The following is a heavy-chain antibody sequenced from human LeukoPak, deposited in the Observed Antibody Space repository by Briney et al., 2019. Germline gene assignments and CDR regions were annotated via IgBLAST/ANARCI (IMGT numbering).Heavy chain of an antibody. Sequence: GGSLRLSCAASGITFSGSGMSWVRLAPGKGLEWVSGISWHSGSIAYADSVKGRFTISRDNAKNSLYLQMNSLRAEDTGLYYCAKEFYYDSSGAGYYFDYWGQGTLVTVSS. V-gene: IGHV3-9*01. CDR2: ISWHSGSI. CDR1: GITFSGSG. CDR3: AKEFYYDSSGAGYYFDY. D-gene: IGHD3-22*01. J-gene: IGHJ4*02.